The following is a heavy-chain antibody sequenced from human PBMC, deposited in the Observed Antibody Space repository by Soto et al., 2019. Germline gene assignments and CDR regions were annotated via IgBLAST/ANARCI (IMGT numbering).Heavy chain of an antibody. CDR2: NYYSGIT. CDR3: ARGSSIAGLYYGMDV. D-gene: IGHD6-6*01. Sequence: QVQLQESGPGLVKPSQTLSLTCTVSGGSISSGGYYWTWIRQHPGKGLEWIGYNYYSGITYYNPYLKSRVTLSLDTSKNQFSRKLSSVTAADTAVYYCARGSSIAGLYYGMDVWGQGTPVTVSS. J-gene: IGHJ6*02. V-gene: IGHV4-31*03. CDR1: GGSISSGGYY.